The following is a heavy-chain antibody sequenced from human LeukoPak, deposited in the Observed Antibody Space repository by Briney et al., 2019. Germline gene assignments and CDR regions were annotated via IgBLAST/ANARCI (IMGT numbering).Heavy chain of an antibody. CDR3: ASSGGCGGDCLYYYFDY. CDR2: IYTSGST. Sequence: PSETLSLTRTVSGGSISGHYWSWIRQPAGKGLEWIGRIYTSGSTNYNPSLKSRVTMSVDTSKNQFSLKLTSVTAADTAVYYCASSGGCGGDCLYYYFDYWGQGTLVTVSS. V-gene: IGHV4-4*07. CDR1: GGSISGHY. J-gene: IGHJ4*02. D-gene: IGHD2-21*01.